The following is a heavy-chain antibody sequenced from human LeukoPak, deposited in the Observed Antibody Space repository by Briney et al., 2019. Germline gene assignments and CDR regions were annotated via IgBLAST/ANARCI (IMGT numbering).Heavy chain of an antibody. Sequence: ASVKVPCKASGYTFTSYYMHWVRQAPGQGLEWMGIINPSGGSTSYAQKFQGRVTMTRDTSTSTVYMELSSLRSEDTAVYYCARDYYGEPWLYGMDVWGQGTTVTVS. J-gene: IGHJ6*02. CDR3: ARDYYGEPWLYGMDV. CDR1: GYTFTSYY. D-gene: IGHD4-17*01. V-gene: IGHV1-46*01. CDR2: INPSGGST.